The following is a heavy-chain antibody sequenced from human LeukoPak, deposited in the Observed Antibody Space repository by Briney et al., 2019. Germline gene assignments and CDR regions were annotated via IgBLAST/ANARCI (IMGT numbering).Heavy chain of an antibody. CDR1: GFTFSNYW. Sequence: PWGSLRLSCAASGFTFSNYWMHWVRQAPGKGLVWVSLISSDGSTTNYADSVKGRLTISRDNSRNTLYLQMNSLRAEDTAVYYCAKAQTFDFWGQGTLVTVSS. J-gene: IGHJ4*03. V-gene: IGHV3-74*01. CDR2: ISSDGSTT. CDR3: AKAQTFDF.